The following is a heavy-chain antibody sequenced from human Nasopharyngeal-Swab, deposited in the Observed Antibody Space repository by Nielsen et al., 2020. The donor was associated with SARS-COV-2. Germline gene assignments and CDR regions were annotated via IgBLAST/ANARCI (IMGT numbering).Heavy chain of an antibody. Sequence: GESLKISCAASGSTFSSYGMHWVRQAPGKGLEWVAVISYDGSNKYYADSVKGRFTISRDNSKNTLYLQMNSLRAEDTAVYYCAKDIVRIPTWLSDYWGQGTLVTVSS. D-gene: IGHD3-22*01. CDR2: ISYDGSNK. J-gene: IGHJ4*02. CDR3: AKDIVRIPTWLSDY. V-gene: IGHV3-30*18. CDR1: GSTFSSYG.